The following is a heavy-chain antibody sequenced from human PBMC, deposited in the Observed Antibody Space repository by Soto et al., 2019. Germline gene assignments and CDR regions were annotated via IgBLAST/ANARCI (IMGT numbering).Heavy chain of an antibody. CDR1: GYSFAGYW. CDR3: ARQIYDSDTGPNFQYYFDS. D-gene: IGHD3-22*01. J-gene: IGHJ4*02. CDR2: IDPSDSQT. V-gene: IGHV5-10-1*01. Sequence: GASLKISCQGSGYSFAGYWITWVRQKPGKGLEWMGRIDPSDSQTYYSPSFRGHVTISVTKSITTVFLQWSSLRASDTAMYYCARQIYDSDTGPNFQYYFDSWGQGTPVTVSS.